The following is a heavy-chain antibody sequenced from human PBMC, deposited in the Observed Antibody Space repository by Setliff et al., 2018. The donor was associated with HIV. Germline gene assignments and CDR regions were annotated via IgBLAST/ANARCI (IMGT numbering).Heavy chain of an antibody. V-gene: IGHV3-7*01. Sequence: GGSLRLSCTASGFTFGDYPMCWVRQAPGKGLEWVANIGQDGSEKNYVDSVKGRFTISRDNAKNSMDLQMNSLRAEDTAIYYCARKLRPGHGVDVWGQGTTVTVSS. CDR2: IGQDGSEK. D-gene: IGHD3-10*01. J-gene: IGHJ6*02. CDR1: GFTFGDYP. CDR3: ARKLRPGHGVDV.